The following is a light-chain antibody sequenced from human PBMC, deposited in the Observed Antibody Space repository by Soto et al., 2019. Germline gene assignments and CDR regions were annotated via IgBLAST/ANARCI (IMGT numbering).Light chain of an antibody. Sequence: EIVLTHSPATLSLCPWEIATLSCRASQSVSSYLAWYQQKPGQAPRLLIYDASNRATGIPARFSGSGSGTDFTLTISRLEPEDFAVYYRQQYRSSPITFGQGTKVDIK. CDR1: QSVSSY. CDR3: QQYRSSPIT. J-gene: IGKJ1*01. CDR2: DAS. V-gene: IGKV3-11*01.